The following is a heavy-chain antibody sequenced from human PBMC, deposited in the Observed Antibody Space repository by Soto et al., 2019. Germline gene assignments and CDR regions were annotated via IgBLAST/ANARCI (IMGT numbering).Heavy chain of an antibody. CDR2: IYYSGST. J-gene: IGHJ6*02. CDR3: ARLVQYQLLRWDYYYGMDV. Sequence: SETLSLTCSVSGGSISSSSYFWGWIRQPPGKGLEWIGSIYYSGSTYYNQSLKSRVAVSVDTSKNQFSMKLSSVTAADMAVYYCARLVQYQLLRWDYYYGMDVWGQGTTVTVSS. D-gene: IGHD2-2*01. V-gene: IGHV4-39*01. CDR1: GGSISSSSYF.